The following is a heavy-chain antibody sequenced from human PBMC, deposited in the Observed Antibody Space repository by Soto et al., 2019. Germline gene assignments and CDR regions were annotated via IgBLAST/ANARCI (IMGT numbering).Heavy chain of an antibody. Sequence: PGGALGLSSTASGFTFSTYGMNWIRQAPGKGLEWVSTISGSGATTHYADSVTGRFTISRDNLKNTLTLQLNNVKGEDTAINYFSNHYTNEVSAYKGFDYWGPGTLVTASS. D-gene: IGHD3-16*01. CDR2: ISGSGATT. V-gene: IGHV3-23*01. J-gene: IGHJ4*02. CDR3: SNHYTNEVSAYKGFDY. CDR1: GFTFSTYG.